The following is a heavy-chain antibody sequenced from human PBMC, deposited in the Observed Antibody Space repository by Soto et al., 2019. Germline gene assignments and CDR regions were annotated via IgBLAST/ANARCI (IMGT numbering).Heavy chain of an antibody. V-gene: IGHV1-69*06. CDR1: GGTFSSYA. CDR2: IIPIFGTA. Sequence: ASVKVSCKASGGTFSSYAISWVRQAPGQGLEWMGGIIPIFGTANYAQKFQGRVTITADKSTSTAYMELSSLRSEDTAVYYCARERISYCYDSSGYCFNDWGQGTLVTVSS. D-gene: IGHD3-22*01. CDR3: ARERISYCYDSSGYCFND. J-gene: IGHJ4*02.